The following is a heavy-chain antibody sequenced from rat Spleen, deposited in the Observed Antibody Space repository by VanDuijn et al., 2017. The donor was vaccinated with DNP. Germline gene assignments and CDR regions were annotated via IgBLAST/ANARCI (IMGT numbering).Heavy chain of an antibody. D-gene: IGHD3-1*01. J-gene: IGHJ1*01. V-gene: IGHV5S13*01. CDR3: ARGSTSIYWYFDF. Sequence: EVQLVESGGGLVQPGRPLKLSCAASGFDFRKYGMAWVRQAPTKGLEWVASISTVGDNSHYRDSVKGRFTISRDNAKNTQYLQMDSLRSEDTATYYCARGSTSIYWYFDFWGPGTMVTVSS. CDR2: ISTVGDNS. CDR1: GFDFRKYG.